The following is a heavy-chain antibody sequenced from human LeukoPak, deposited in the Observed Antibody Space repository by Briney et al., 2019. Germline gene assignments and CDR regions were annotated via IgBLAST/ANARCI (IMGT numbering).Heavy chain of an antibody. D-gene: IGHD6-19*01. CDR3: AEQGYRSGK. CDR2: IQRDGSEK. Sequence: GGSLRLSCTASGFTFSNYSMNWDRQAPGKGLEWVASIQRDGSEKYYVESVKGRFTISRDNAKNSLYLQMNSLRAEDTAVYYCAEQGYRSGKWVQGTLVTVSS. J-gene: IGHJ4*02. CDR1: GFTFSNYS. V-gene: IGHV3-7*01.